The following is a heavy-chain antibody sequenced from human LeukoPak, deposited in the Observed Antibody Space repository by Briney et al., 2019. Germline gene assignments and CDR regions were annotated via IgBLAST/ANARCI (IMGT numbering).Heavy chain of an antibody. CDR1: GFDFSRSD. D-gene: IGHD5-18*01. CDR2: IGTAYDT. CDR3: ARTRVTPGIRGLQMRYFDY. J-gene: IGHJ4*02. Sequence: GGSLRLSCAASGFDFSRSDMHWVRQVTGKGLEWVSGIGTAYDTFYPDSLKGRFTISRENGKNSFYLQMNSLRVDDTAVYYCARTRVTPGIRGLQMRYFDYWGQGTLVTVSS. V-gene: IGHV3-13*01.